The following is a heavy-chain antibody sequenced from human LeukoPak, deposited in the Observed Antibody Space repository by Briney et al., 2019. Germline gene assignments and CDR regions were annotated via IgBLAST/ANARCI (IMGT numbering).Heavy chain of an antibody. CDR2: ISSSSSTI. Sequence: GGSLRLSCAASGFTFSSYSMNWVRQAPGKGLEWVSYISSSSSTIYYADSVKGRFTISRDNAKNSLYLQMNSLRAEDTAVYYCARSNSKHFDYWGQGTLVTVSS. V-gene: IGHV3-48*01. CDR3: ARSNSKHFDY. D-gene: IGHD5-18*01. J-gene: IGHJ4*02. CDR1: GFTFSSYS.